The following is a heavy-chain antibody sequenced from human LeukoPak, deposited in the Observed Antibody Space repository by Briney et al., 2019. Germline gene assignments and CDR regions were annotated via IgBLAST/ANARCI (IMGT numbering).Heavy chain of an antibody. CDR1: GGSSISGYS. CDR2: INHCGST. Sequence: PSETLSLTCSVYGGSSISGYSWSWIRQPPEKGLECIGEINHCGSTNYNPPLKSRVTISVDTSKNQFSLKLSSVTAADTAVYYCARGTGSSDIALQGWGQGTLVTVSS. V-gene: IGHV4-34*01. J-gene: IGHJ4*02. CDR3: ARGTGSSDIALQG. D-gene: IGHD5-12*01.